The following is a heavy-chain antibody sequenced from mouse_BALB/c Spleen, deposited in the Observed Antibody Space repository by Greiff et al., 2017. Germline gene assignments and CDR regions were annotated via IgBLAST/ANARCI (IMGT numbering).Heavy chain of an antibody. CDR1: GFTFSSYG. CDR2: INSNGGST. J-gene: IGHJ1*01. D-gene: IGHD2-1*01. Sequence: EVKLVESGGGLVQPGGSLKLSCAASGFTFSSYGMSWVRQTPDKRLELVATINSNGGSTYYPDSVKGRFTISRDNAKNTLYLQMSSLKSEDTAMYYCTRDYYGQYWYFDVWGAGTTVTVSS. V-gene: IGHV5-6-3*01. CDR3: TRDYYGQYWYFDV.